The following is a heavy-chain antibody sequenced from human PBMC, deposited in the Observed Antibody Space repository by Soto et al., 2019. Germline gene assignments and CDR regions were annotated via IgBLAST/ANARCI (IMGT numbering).Heavy chain of an antibody. Sequence: GSGPTLVNPTQTLTLTCTFSGFSLSTIGMCVSWIRQPPGKALEWLARIDWDDDKYYSTSLRTRLTISKDTSKNQVVLTMTNMDPVDTATYYCARTDPYSSSWYGWFDPWGQGTLVTVSS. V-gene: IGHV2-70*11. CDR2: IDWDDDK. D-gene: IGHD6-13*01. CDR3: ARTDPYSSSWYGWFDP. J-gene: IGHJ5*02. CDR1: GFSLSTIGMC.